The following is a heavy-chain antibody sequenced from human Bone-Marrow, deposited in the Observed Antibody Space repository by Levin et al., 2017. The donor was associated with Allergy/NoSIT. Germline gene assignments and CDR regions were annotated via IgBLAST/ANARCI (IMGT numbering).Heavy chain of an antibody. CDR2: IVPIFGVA. V-gene: IGHV1-69*13. CDR1: GGTFSSYG. J-gene: IGHJ5*02. Sequence: SVKVSCKASGGTFSSYGFSWVRQAPGQGLEWMGGIVPIFGVANSAQKFQGRVTITADESTSTAYLDLSSLRSEDTAIYYCARDPFCTNTNFFGWFDPWGQGTLVTVSS. D-gene: IGHD2-8*01. CDR3: ARDPFCTNTNFFGWFDP.